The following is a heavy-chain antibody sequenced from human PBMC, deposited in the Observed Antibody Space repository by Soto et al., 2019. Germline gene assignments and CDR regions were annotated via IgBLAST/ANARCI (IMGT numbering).Heavy chain of an antibody. CDR3: ARDIGYYYDSSGSVGFDF. J-gene: IGHJ3*01. CDR1: GGSFSGYY. D-gene: IGHD3-22*01. V-gene: IGHV4-34*01. Sequence: SETLSLTCAVYGGSFSGYYWRWIRQPPGTGLEWIGEINHSGSTNYNPSLKSRVTISVDTSKNQFSLKLSSVTAADTAVYYCARDIGYYYDSSGSVGFDFWGQGTTVT. CDR2: INHSGST.